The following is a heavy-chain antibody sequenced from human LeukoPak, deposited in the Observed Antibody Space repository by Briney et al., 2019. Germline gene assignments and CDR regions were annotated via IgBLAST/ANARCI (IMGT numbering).Heavy chain of an antibody. Sequence: GGSLRLSCAASGFTFSSYGMSWVRQAPGKGLEWVAVISYDGSNKYYADSVKGRFTISRDNSKNTLYLQMNSLRAEDTAVYYCARAEGYGGELDSWGQGTLVTVSS. CDR3: ARAEGYGGELDS. J-gene: IGHJ4*02. V-gene: IGHV3-30*03. CDR1: GFTFSSYG. D-gene: IGHD4-23*01. CDR2: ISYDGSNK.